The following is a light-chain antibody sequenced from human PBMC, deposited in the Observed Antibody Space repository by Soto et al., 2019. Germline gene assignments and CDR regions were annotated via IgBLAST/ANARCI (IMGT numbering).Light chain of an antibody. CDR3: QQYNNWPPWT. CDR1: QSVSSN. Sequence: EVVMTQSPATLSVSPGERATLSCRASQSVSSNLAWYQQKPGQAPRLLIYGASTRATGIPARFSGSGSGTEFTHTISSLQSEDFAVYYCQQYNNWPPWTFGQGTKGEIK. CDR2: GAS. J-gene: IGKJ1*01. V-gene: IGKV3-15*01.